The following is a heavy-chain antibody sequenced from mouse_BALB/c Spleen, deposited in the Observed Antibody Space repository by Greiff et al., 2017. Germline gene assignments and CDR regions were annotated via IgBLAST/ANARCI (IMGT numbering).Heavy chain of an antibody. Sequence: DVHLVESGGGLVQPGGSRKLSCAASGFTFSSFGMHWVRQAPEKGLEWVAYISSGSSTIYYADTVKGRFTISRDNPKNTLFLQMTSLRSEDTAMYYCARVITTGMDYWGQGTSVTVSS. J-gene: IGHJ4*01. V-gene: IGHV5-17*02. CDR1: GFTFSSFG. D-gene: IGHD2-4*01. CDR3: ARVITTGMDY. CDR2: ISSGSSTI.